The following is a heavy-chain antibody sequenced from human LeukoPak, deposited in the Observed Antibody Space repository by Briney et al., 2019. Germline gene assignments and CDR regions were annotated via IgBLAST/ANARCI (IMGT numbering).Heavy chain of an antibody. CDR1: GGSVSSGSYY. Sequence: SETLSLTCTVSGGSVSSGSYYWSWIRQPPGKGLEWIGYIYYNGNTNYSPSLKSRVTMSVDTSKNLFSLKVSSVTAADTAVYYCARGRSNYYGMDVWGQGTTVTVSS. CDR3: ARGRSNYYGMDV. J-gene: IGHJ6*02. V-gene: IGHV4-61*01. D-gene: IGHD1-26*01. CDR2: IYYNGNT.